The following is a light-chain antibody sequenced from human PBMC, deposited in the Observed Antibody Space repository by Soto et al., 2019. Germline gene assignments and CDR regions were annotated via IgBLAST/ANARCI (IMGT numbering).Light chain of an antibody. CDR3: QQYNNWPPLT. CDR1: QSVSSN. J-gene: IGKJ5*01. CDR2: GAS. Sequence: EIVMTQSPATLSVSPGERATLSCSASQSVSSNLAWYQQKPGQAPRLLIYGASTRATGIPARFSGSGSGTEFTLTISSLQSEDFAVYYCQQYNNWPPLTFGQGTRLEI. V-gene: IGKV3-15*01.